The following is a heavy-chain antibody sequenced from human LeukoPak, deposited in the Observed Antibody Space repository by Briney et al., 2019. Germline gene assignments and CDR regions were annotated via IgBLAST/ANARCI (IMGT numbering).Heavy chain of an antibody. CDR2: ISHDGSNQ. CDR3: AKTSKYFDY. J-gene: IGHJ4*02. V-gene: IGHV3-30*04. Sequence: GGSLRLSCAASGFIFTKYAMHWVRQAPGKGLEWVAVISHDGSNQYSADSVKGRFTVSRDNSKNTVYLQMNSLTPEDTAVYYCAKTSKYFDYWGQGTLVTVSS. CDR1: GFIFTKYA.